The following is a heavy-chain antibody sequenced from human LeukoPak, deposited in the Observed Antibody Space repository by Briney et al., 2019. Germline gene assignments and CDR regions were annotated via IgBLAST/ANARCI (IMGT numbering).Heavy chain of an antibody. CDR1: GFTFSSYS. Sequence: GSLRLSCAASGFTFSSYSMNWVRQAPGKGLEWVSYISSSSSTIYYADSVEGRFTISRDNAKNSLYLQMNSLRAEDTAVYYCARDEGYYYGSGSYFYYYGMDVWGQGTTVTVSS. CDR2: ISSSSSTI. V-gene: IGHV3-48*01. D-gene: IGHD3-10*01. J-gene: IGHJ6*02. CDR3: ARDEGYYYGSGSYFYYYGMDV.